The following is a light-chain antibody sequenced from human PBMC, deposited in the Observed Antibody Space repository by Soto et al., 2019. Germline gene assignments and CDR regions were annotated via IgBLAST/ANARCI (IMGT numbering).Light chain of an antibody. J-gene: IGKJ4*01. V-gene: IGKV1-39*01. Sequence: DIQMTQSPSSLSASVGDRVTITCRAGQSISSYLNWYQQKPGKAPNLPIHGATNSQSGVPSRFSGSGSGTDFTLTISNLQPEDFATYYCQQSSSVPLTFGGGTKVEIK. CDR2: GAT. CDR3: QQSSSVPLT. CDR1: QSISSY.